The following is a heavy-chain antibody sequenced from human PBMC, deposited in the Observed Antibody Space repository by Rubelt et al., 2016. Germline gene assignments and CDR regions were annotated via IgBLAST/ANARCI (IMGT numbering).Heavy chain of an antibody. CDR1: GGSISSSSYY. J-gene: IGHJ4*02. CDR2: IYYSGST. D-gene: IGHD3-3*01. Sequence: QVQLQQGGAGLLKPSETLSLTCTVSGGSISSSSYYWGWIRQPPGKGLEWIGSIYYSGSTYYNPSLKSRVTISVDTSKNQFSLKLSSVTAADTAVYYCARGRFLEWLPPDYWGQGTLVTVSS. V-gene: IGHV4-39*01. CDR3: ARGRFLEWLPPDY.